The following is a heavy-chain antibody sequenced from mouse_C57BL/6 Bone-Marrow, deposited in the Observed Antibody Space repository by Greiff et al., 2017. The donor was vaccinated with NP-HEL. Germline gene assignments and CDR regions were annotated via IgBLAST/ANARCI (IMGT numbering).Heavy chain of an antibody. CDR1: GYTFTSYW. J-gene: IGHJ4*01. CDR2: IHPNSGST. D-gene: IGHD2-3*01. CDR3: ARELMVTLYYAMDY. V-gene: IGHV1-64*01. Sequence: VQLQQPGAELVKPGASVKLSCKASGYTFTSYWMHWVKQRPGQGLGWIGMIHPNSGSTNYNEKFKSKATLTVDKSSSTAYMQLSSLTSEDSAVYYCARELMVTLYYAMDYWGQGTSVTVSS.